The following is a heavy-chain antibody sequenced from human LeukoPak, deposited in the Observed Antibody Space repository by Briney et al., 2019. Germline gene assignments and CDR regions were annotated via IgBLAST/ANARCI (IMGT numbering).Heavy chain of an antibody. CDR2: ISGGGGNT. J-gene: IGHJ3*02. CDR1: KFAFSSYA. Sequence: RPGGSLRLSCAASKFAFSSYAMSWVRQAPGKGLEWVSAISGGGGNTYYADSVKGRFTISRDNSKNTLYPRMNSLRAEDTAVYYCGKNRYSGSLSPFDIWGQGTMVTVSS. CDR3: GKNRYSGSLSPFDI. V-gene: IGHV3-23*01. D-gene: IGHD1-26*01.